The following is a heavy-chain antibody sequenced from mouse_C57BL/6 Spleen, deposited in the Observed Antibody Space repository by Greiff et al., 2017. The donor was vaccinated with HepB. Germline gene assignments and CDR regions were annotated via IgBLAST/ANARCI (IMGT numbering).Heavy chain of an antibody. Sequence: QVQLQQPGAELVKPGASVKLSCKASGYTFTSYWMHWVKQRPGQGLEWIGMIHPNSGSTNYNEKFKSKATLTVDKSSSTAYMQLSSLTSEDSAVYYCARKDGSGYSAWFAYWGQGTLVTVSA. J-gene: IGHJ3*01. CDR1: GYTFTSYW. D-gene: IGHD3-2*02. CDR3: ARKDGSGYSAWFAY. CDR2: IHPNSGST. V-gene: IGHV1-64*01.